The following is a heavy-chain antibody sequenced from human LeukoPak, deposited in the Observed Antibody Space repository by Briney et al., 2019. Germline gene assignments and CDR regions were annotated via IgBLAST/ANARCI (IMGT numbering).Heavy chain of an antibody. CDR2: INPNSGGT. CDR1: GYTFTSYG. D-gene: IGHD3-3*01. J-gene: IGHJ4*02. Sequence: ASVKVSCKASGYTFTSYGISWVRQAPGQGLEWMGWINPNSGGTNYAQKFQGRVTMTRDTSISTAYMELSRLRSDDTAVYYCARFTYYDFWSGYSMPPNFDYWGQGTLVTVSS. CDR3: ARFTYYDFWSGYSMPPNFDY. V-gene: IGHV1-2*02.